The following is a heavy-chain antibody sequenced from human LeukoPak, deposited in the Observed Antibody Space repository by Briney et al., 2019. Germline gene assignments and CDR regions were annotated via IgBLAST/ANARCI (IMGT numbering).Heavy chain of an antibody. CDR2: ITGSGAGT. Sequence: GGSLRLPCVASGFTFSSSAMSWVRQAPGKGLQWVSSITGSGAGTYYADSVKGRFTVSRDNSKNTLYLQLNSLRAEDTAVFYCAKEARSGYPSWGQGTLITVSS. J-gene: IGHJ1*01. D-gene: IGHD3-22*01. V-gene: IGHV3-23*01. CDR3: AKEARSGYPS. CDR1: GFTFSSSA.